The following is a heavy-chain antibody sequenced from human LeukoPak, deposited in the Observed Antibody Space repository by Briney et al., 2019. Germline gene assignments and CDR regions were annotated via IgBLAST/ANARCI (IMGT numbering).Heavy chain of an antibody. CDR2: IYYSGTT. Sequence: SETLSLTCTVSGGSISSSGYYWGWIRQPPGKGLEWIGSIYYSGTTYYNPSLKSRVTISVDTSKNQFSLKLSSVTAADTAVYYCARQPSSMTTVTGWGQGTLVTVS. CDR3: ARQPSSMTTVTG. CDR1: GGSISSSGYY. D-gene: IGHD4-11*01. J-gene: IGHJ4*02. V-gene: IGHV4-39*01.